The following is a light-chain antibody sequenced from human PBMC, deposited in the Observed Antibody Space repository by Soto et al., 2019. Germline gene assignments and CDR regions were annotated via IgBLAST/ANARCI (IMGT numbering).Light chain of an antibody. CDR2: DAS. Sequence: EFVLTQSPGTLSLSPGERATLSCRASQTVRNNYLAWYQQKPGQAPRLLIYDASSRATGIPDRFSGSGSETEFTLTISSLQSDDFAVYYCQQNRTFGQGTKVDIK. CDR1: QTVRNNY. J-gene: IGKJ1*01. CDR3: QQNRT. V-gene: IGKV3D-20*02.